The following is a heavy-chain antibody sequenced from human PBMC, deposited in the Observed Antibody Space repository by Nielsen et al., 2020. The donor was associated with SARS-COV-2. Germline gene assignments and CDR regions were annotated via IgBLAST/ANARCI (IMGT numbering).Heavy chain of an antibody. V-gene: IGHV1-69*05. Sequence: WVRQAPGQGLEWLGGIIIVFDAANYAQKFQGRVTMTRDTSTSTVYMEVTSLTSEDTAVYYCARGGPADYGDFGAGRGPDYWGQGTLVTVSS. D-gene: IGHD4-17*01. CDR2: IIIVFDAA. J-gene: IGHJ4*02. CDR3: ARGGPADYGDFGAGRGPDY.